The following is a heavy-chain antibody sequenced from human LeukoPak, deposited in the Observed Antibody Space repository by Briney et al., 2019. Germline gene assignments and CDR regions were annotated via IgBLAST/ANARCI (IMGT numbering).Heavy chain of an antibody. J-gene: IGHJ5*02. CDR1: GGSINSYY. Sequence: SETLSLTCTVSGGSINSYYWSWIRQPPGKGLEWIGHVFYTGSSNYNPSLKSRVTISLDRSKNQFSLRLTSVTAADTAVYYCARAGAWQIDPWGQGTLVTVSS. CDR2: VFYTGSS. V-gene: IGHV4-59*01. CDR3: ARAGAWQIDP. D-gene: IGHD3-10*01.